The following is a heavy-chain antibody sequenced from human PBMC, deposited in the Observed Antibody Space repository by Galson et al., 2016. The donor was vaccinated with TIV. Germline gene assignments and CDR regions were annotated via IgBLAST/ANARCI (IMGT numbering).Heavy chain of an antibody. CDR2: INTDGTTT. CDR3: ARPSHYYDISSYYPLDF. Sequence: SLRLSCAASGFTFSSYVMHWVRQAPGKGLVWVSRINTDGTTTTYADSVKGRFTVSRDNAKNTLYLQMNSLRAEDTAVYYCARPSHYYDISSYYPLDFWGQGSLVTVSS. J-gene: IGHJ4*02. D-gene: IGHD3-22*01. V-gene: IGHV3-74*01. CDR1: GFTFSSYV.